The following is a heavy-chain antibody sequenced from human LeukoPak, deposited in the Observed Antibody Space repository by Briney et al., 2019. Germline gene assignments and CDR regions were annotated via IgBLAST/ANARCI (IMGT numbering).Heavy chain of an antibody. J-gene: IGHJ4*02. Sequence: PGGSLRLSCAASGFTLSSYAMSWVRQAPGKGLEWVSAISGSGGSTYYADSVKGRFTISRDNSKNTLYLQMNSLRAEDTAVYYCASYKFLEWFEPFDYWGQGTLVTVSS. CDR3: ASYKFLEWFEPFDY. CDR2: ISGSGGST. CDR1: GFTLSSYA. D-gene: IGHD3-3*01. V-gene: IGHV3-23*01.